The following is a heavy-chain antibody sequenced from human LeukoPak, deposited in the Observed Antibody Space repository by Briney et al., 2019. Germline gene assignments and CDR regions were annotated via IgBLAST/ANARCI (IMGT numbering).Heavy chain of an antibody. Sequence: GGSLRLXCAASGFTFSGSAMHWVRQASGKGLEWVGRIRSKANSYATAYAASVKGRFTISRDDSKNTAYLRMNSLKTEDTAVYYCTRLGYSSGWYVAAFDIWGQGTMVTVSS. J-gene: IGHJ3*02. D-gene: IGHD6-19*01. CDR2: IRSKANSYAT. CDR1: GFTFSGSA. V-gene: IGHV3-73*01. CDR3: TRLGYSSGWYVAAFDI.